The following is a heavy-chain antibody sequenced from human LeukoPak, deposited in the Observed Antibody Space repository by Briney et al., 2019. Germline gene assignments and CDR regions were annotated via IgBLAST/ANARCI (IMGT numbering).Heavy chain of an antibody. Sequence: ASVKVSCKASGYTFTSYYMHWVRQAPGQGLEWMGIMNPGGSTIYAQKFQGRVTITAAKSTSTAYMELSSLRFEDTAVYYCARDAFTAYCGGDCYSWPYWYFDLWGRGTLVTVSS. V-gene: IGHV1-46*01. CDR3: ARDAFTAYCGGDCYSWPYWYFDL. CDR1: GYTFTSYY. CDR2: MNPGGST. J-gene: IGHJ2*01. D-gene: IGHD2-21*02.